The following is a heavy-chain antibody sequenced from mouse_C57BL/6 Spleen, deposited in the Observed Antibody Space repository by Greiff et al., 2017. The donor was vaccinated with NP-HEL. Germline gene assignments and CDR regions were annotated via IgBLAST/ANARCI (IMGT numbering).Heavy chain of an antibody. CDR1: GYTFTDYN. J-gene: IGHJ2*01. CDR2: INPNNGGT. CDR3: ARVGKHSSGYYFDY. V-gene: IGHV1-18*01. D-gene: IGHD3-2*02. Sequence: VQLQQSGPELVKPGASVKIPCKASGYTFTDYNMDWVKQSHGKSLEWIGDINPNNGGTIYNQKFKGKATLTVDKSSSTAYMELRSLTSEDTAVYYCARVGKHSSGYYFDYWGQGTTLTVSS.